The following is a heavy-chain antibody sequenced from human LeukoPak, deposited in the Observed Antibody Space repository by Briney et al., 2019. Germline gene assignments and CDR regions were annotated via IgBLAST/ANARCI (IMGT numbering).Heavy chain of an antibody. J-gene: IGHJ4*02. CDR1: GFTFSDHY. D-gene: IGHD3-3*01. CDR3: AKDYDFWSQSPIDY. Sequence: PGGSLRLSCAASGFTFSDHYMSWIRQAPGKGLEWVSYISSSGSTIYYADSVKGRFTISRDNAKNSLYLQMNSLRAEDTAVYYCAKDYDFWSQSPIDYWGQGTLVTVSS. CDR2: ISSSGSTI. V-gene: IGHV3-11*04.